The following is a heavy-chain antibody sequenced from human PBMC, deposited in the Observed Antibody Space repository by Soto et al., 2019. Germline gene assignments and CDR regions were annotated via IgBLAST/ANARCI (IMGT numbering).Heavy chain of an antibody. CDR3: ARALQYQNWLDP. Sequence: GGSMRLSCAAAGFTFSDYGMHWVRQAPGKGLEWVAVIWSGGSNKYYADSVKGRFTISRDNSKNTLYLQMNSLRAEDTAVYYCARALQYQNWLDPWGQGTLVTVSS. CDR2: IWSGGSNK. V-gene: IGHV3-33*08. CDR1: GFTFSDYG. J-gene: IGHJ5*02. D-gene: IGHD4-4*01.